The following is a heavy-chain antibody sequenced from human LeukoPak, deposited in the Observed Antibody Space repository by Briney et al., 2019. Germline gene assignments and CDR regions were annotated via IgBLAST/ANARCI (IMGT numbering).Heavy chain of an antibody. CDR1: GGSISSSSYY. D-gene: IGHD3-22*01. CDR2: IYYSGST. Sequence: PSETLSLTCTVSGGSISSSSYYWGWIRQPPGKGLEWIGYIYYSGSTNYNPSLKSRVTISVDTSKNQFSLKLSSVTAADTAVYYCAREDAMIPGAFDIWGQGTMVTVSS. V-gene: IGHV4-61*01. CDR3: AREDAMIPGAFDI. J-gene: IGHJ3*02.